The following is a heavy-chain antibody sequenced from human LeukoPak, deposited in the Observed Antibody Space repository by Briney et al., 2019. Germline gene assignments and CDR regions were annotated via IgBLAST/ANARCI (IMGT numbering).Heavy chain of an antibody. CDR3: AGDYGGNPIGAFDI. CDR2: ISSSGSTI. V-gene: IGHV3-11*01. D-gene: IGHD4-23*01. J-gene: IGHJ3*02. Sequence: GSLGLSRAASGFTFSDYYMGWIRQAPGKGLEWVSYISSSGSTIYYADSVKGRFTISRDNAKNSLYLQMNSLRAEDTAVYYCAGDYGGNPIGAFDIWGQGTMVTVSS. CDR1: GFTFSDYY.